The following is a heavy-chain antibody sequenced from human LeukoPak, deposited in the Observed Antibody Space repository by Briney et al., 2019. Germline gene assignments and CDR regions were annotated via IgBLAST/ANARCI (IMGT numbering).Heavy chain of an antibody. CDR2: IIPIFGTA. J-gene: IGHJ5*02. V-gene: IGHV1-69*05. CDR3: ARNGHFDWSAPNWFDP. CDR1: GGTFSSYA. Sequence: ASVKVSCKASGGTFSSYAISWVRQAPGQGLEWMGRIIPIFGTANYAQKFQGRVTITTDESTSTAYMELSSLRSEDTAVYYCARNGHFDWSAPNWFDPWGQGTLVTVS. D-gene: IGHD3-9*01.